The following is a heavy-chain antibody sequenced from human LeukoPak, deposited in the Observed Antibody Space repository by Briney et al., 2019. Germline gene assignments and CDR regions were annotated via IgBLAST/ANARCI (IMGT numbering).Heavy chain of an antibody. CDR2: IIPIFGTA. Sequence: GASVKVSCKASGYTFTSYYMHWVRQAPGQGLEWMGGIIPIFGTANYAQKFQGRVTITADESTRTAYMKLSSLRSEDTAVYYCARPAGNQLPKDMYLYYWGQGTLVTVSS. D-gene: IGHD2-2*01. J-gene: IGHJ4*02. CDR3: ARPAGNQLPKDMYLYY. CDR1: GYTFTSYY. V-gene: IGHV1-69*13.